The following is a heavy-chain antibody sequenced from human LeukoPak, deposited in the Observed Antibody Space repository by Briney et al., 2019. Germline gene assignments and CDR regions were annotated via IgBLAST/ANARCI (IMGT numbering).Heavy chain of an antibody. J-gene: IGHJ3*02. CDR1: GFSLSTSGVG. CDR3: AHEQSGQDAFDI. V-gene: IGHV2-5*02. D-gene: IGHD6-19*01. Sequence: SGPTLVNPTQTLTLTCNFSGFSLSTSGVGVGRIRQPPGKALEWLALIYWDDDKRYSPSLKSRLTITKDTSKNQVVLTMTNMDPVDTATYYCAHEQSGQDAFDIWGQGTMVTVSS. CDR2: IYWDDDK.